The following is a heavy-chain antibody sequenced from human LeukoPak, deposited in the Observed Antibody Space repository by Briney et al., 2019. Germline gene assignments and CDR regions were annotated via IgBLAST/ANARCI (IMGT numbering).Heavy chain of an antibody. D-gene: IGHD3-22*01. CDR3: AKEPGYYYDSSGYLDY. V-gene: IGHV3-23*01. Sequence: GGSLRLSCAASGFTFSSYAMSWVRQAPGKGLEWVSAISGSGGSTYYADSVKGRFTISRDNSKNTLYLQMNSLRAEDTAVYYCAKEPGYYYDSSGYLDYWGQGTLVTVSS. CDR1: GFTFSSYA. J-gene: IGHJ4*02. CDR2: ISGSGGST.